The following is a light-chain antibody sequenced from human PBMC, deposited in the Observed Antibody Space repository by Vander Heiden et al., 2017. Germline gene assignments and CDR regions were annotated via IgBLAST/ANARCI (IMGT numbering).Light chain of an antibody. CDR1: ALADQH. CDR3: QSADSSGTSFV. Sequence: YELTQPPPVSVSPGQTARITCSADALADQHVHWYQQKPGQAPVLVIYKDTERPSGIPERFSVSGSGTKATLTISGVQAEDEADYYCQSADSSGTSFVFGTGTKVTVL. CDR2: KDT. J-gene: IGLJ1*01. V-gene: IGLV3-25*03.